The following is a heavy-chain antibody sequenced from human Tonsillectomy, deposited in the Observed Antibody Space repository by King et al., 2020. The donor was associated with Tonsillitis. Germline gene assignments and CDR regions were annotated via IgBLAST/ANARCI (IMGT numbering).Heavy chain of an antibody. CDR1: GFTFSSYG. Sequence: VQLVESGGGVVQPEGSLRLSCAASGFTFSSYGMHWVRQAPGKGLEWVAFIRYDGSKKNYADAVKGRFTISRDNSKNTLYLQMNSLRGEDTAVYYCAKDYEAYCGGDCYPPFDYWGQGNLVTASS. D-gene: IGHD2-21*02. J-gene: IGHJ4*02. CDR3: AKDYEAYCGGDCYPPFDY. CDR2: IRYDGSKK. V-gene: IGHV3-30*02.